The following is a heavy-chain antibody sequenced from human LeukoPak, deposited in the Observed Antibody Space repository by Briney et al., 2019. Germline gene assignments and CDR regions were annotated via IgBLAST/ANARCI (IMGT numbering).Heavy chain of an antibody. Sequence: WVKVCCRALGCTFSSYANSWARQAPGQGLEWMGRVIPIFGRANYAQMVQGRVTITTDESTSTAYMVLRSLRFEDAAGALCEREDKVVVVAAVWGQGTLVTVSS. J-gene: IGHJ4*02. CDR3: EREDKVVVVAAV. CDR1: GCTFSSYA. D-gene: IGHD2-15*01. CDR2: VIPIFGRA. V-gene: IGHV1-69*05.